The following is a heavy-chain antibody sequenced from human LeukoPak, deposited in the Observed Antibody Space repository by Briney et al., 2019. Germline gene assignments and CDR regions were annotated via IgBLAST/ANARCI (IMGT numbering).Heavy chain of an antibody. Sequence: KTSETLSLPCTVSGGSISSYYWSWIRQPAGKGLEWIGRIYTSGSTNYNPSLKSRVTMSVDTSKNQFSLKLSSVTAADTAVYYCARDFTSYYDSSGSNDAFDIWGQGTMVTVSS. CDR3: ARDFTSYYDSSGSNDAFDI. V-gene: IGHV4-4*07. CDR2: IYTSGST. J-gene: IGHJ3*02. D-gene: IGHD3-22*01. CDR1: GGSISSYY.